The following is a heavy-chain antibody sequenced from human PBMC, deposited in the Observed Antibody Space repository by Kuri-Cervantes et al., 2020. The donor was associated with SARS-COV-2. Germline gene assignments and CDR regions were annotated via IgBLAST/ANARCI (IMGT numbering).Heavy chain of an antibody. CDR1: GFTFSSYA. J-gene: IGHJ4*02. D-gene: IGHD1-26*01. CDR2: ISYDGSNK. Sequence: GESLKISCAASGFTFSSYAMHWVRQAPGKGLEWVAVISYDGSNKYYADSVKGRFTISRDNAKNTLYLQMNSLRAEDTAVYYCAKEPNTRYRIFDYWGQGTLVTVSS. V-gene: IGHV3-30*07. CDR3: AKEPNTRYRIFDY.